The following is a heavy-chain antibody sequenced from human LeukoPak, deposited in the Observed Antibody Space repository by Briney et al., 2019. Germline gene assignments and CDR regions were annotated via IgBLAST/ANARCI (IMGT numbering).Heavy chain of an antibody. V-gene: IGHV4-38-2*02. Sequence: SETLSLTCTVSGYSISSGYYWGWIRQPPGKGLEWIGSTYYSGSTYYNPSLKSRVTISVDTSKNQFSLKLSSVTAADTAVYYCAMRAAANDYWGQGALVTVSS. D-gene: IGHD6-13*01. CDR2: TYYSGST. CDR3: AMRAAANDY. CDR1: GYSISSGYY. J-gene: IGHJ4*02.